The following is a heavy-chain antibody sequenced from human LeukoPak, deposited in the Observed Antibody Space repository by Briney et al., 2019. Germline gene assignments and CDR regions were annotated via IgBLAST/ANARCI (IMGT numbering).Heavy chain of an antibody. CDR2: ISGSGGST. V-gene: IGHV3-23*01. CDR1: GFTFSSYA. CDR3: ARDHALGYCRSTSCPSADY. D-gene: IGHD2-2*01. Sequence: GGSLRLSCAASGFTFSSYAMSWVRQAPGKGLEWVSAISGSGGSTYYADSVKGRFTISRDNSKNTLYLQMNSLRAEDTAVYYCARDHALGYCRSTSCPSADYWGQGTLVTVSS. J-gene: IGHJ4*02.